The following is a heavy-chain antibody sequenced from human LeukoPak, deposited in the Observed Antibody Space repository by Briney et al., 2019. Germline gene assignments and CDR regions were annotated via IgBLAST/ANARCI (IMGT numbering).Heavy chain of an antibody. Sequence: GGSLRLSCAASGFTFSNYAMSWVRQAPGKGLEWVSGITTQGADTYYADSVRGRFTISRDNSRNTLFLQMNSLRAEDTAVYYCAKDPLMYDRTWYPNWFGPWGQGTLVTVSS. CDR1: GFTFSNYA. J-gene: IGHJ5*02. CDR2: ITTQGADT. CDR3: AKDPLMYDRTWYPNWFGP. D-gene: IGHD6-13*01. V-gene: IGHV3-23*01.